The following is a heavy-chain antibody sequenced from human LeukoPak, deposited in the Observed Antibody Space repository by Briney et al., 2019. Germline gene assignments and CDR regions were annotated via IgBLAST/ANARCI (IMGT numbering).Heavy chain of an antibody. CDR1: GFTFSSHA. V-gene: IGHV3-48*02. D-gene: IGHD1-26*01. Sequence: GGSLRLSWAASGFTFSSHAVNWVRQAPGKGLEWVSYISSSSNTIYYADSVKGRFTISRDIAKNSLYLQLYSLRDEDTAVYCCARDAEGANGDYYYGMDVWGQRTTVTVSS. CDR3: ARDAEGANGDYYYGMDV. CDR2: ISSSSNTI. J-gene: IGHJ6*02.